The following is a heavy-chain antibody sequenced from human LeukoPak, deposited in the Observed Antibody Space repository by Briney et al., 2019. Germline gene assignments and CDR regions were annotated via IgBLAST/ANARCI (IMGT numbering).Heavy chain of an antibody. J-gene: IGHJ4*02. V-gene: IGHV4-39*01. CDR1: GGSISSSSYY. CDR3: ARYSSGWPFDY. CDR2: IVYSGST. D-gene: IGHD6-19*01. Sequence: SETLSLTCTVSGGSISSSSYYWGWIRQPPGRGLEWIGRIVYSGSTYYNPSLKSRVTISVDTSKNQFSLKLSSVTAADTAVYYCARYSSGWPFDYWGQGTLVTVSS.